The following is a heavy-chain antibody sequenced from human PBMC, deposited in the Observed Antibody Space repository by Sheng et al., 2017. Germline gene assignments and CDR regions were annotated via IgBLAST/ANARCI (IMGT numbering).Heavy chain of an antibody. CDR2: ISHIGST. V-gene: IGHV4-59*12. J-gene: IGHJ6*03. CDR3: ARGKGYYYYMDV. CDR1: GGPISSYY. Sequence: QVQLQESGPGLVKPSETLSLTCSVSGGPISSYYWSWIRQSPGKGLEWIGYISHIGSTNYNPTLRSRVTISVDTSKNQFSLKLSSVTAADTAVYYCARGKGYYYYMDVWGQGDHG.